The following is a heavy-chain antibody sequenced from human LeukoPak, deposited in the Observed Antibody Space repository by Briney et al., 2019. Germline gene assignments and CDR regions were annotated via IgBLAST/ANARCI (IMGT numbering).Heavy chain of an antibody. CDR3: ARWQQQLIRWEGTGAFDI. CDR2: LYYSGNT. CDR1: GGSITSYY. Sequence: PSETLSLTCSVSGGSITSYYWNWIRQPPGKGLEWIGYLYYSGNTNYNPSLKSRVTISVDTSKNQFSLHLSSVTPADTAVYYCARWQQQLIRWEGTGAFDIWGQGTMVTVSS. J-gene: IGHJ3*02. V-gene: IGHV4-59*01. D-gene: IGHD6-13*01.